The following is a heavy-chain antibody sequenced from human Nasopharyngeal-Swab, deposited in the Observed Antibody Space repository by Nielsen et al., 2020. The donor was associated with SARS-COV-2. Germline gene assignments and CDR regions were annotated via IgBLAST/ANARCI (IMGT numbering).Heavy chain of an antibody. Sequence: GGSLRLSCAASGFTFSSNDMHWVRLPRGKGLEWVSAIGAAGGKYYADSVKGRFTISRDNSKSMLYLQMDSLRAEDTAVYYCATARYCTMMSCVTFYYYMDVWGKGTTVTVSS. V-gene: IGHV3-13*01. CDR3: ATARYCTMMSCVTFYYYMDV. D-gene: IGHD2-8*01. CDR2: IGAAGGK. CDR1: GFTFSSND. J-gene: IGHJ6*03.